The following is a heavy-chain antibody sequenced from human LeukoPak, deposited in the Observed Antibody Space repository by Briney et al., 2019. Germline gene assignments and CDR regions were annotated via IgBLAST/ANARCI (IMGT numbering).Heavy chain of an antibody. CDR3: ARRYCSTCPTGHAFDL. CDR1: GFTFSSYG. D-gene: IGHD2-2*01. V-gene: IGHV3-30*02. J-gene: IGHJ3*01. Sequence: GGSLRLSCAASGFTFSSYGMHWVRQASGKGLEWVAFIRYDGSNKYYADSVKGRFTISRDNSKNTLYLQLNSLRAEDTAVYYCARRYCSTCPTGHAFDLWGQGTMVTVSS. CDR2: IRYDGSNK.